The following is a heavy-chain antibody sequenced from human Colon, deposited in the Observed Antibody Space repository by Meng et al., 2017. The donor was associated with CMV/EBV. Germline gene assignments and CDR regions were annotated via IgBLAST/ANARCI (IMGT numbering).Heavy chain of an antibody. D-gene: IGHD2-2*01. J-gene: IGHJ6*02. CDR2: MNPNSGNT. V-gene: IGHV1-8*01. Sequence: ASVMVSCNASGYTFTSYDINWVRQATGQGLEWMGWMNPNSGNTGYAQKFQGRVTMTRNTSISTAYMELSSLRSEDTAVYYCARKYCSSSSCKGGHGMDVWGQGTTVTVSS. CDR3: ARKYCSSSSCKGGHGMDV. CDR1: GYTFTSYD.